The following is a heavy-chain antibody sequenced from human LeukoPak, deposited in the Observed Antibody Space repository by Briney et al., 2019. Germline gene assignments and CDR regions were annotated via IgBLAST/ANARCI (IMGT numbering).Heavy chain of an antibody. J-gene: IGHJ4*02. D-gene: IGHD6-13*01. CDR2: IYYSGST. CDR1: GGSISSYY. CDR3: ARAAAGTFDY. Sequence: SETLSLTCTVSGGSISSYYWSWIRQPPGKGLEWIGYIYYSGSTNYNPSLKSRVTISVDTSKNQFSLKLSSVTAADTAVYYCARAAAGTFDYWGQGTLVTVSS. V-gene: IGHV4-59*01.